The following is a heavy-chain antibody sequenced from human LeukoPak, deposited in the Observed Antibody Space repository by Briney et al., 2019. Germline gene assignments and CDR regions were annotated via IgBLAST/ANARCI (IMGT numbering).Heavy chain of an antibody. CDR3: ARGASGVYTVTTSWFDP. CDR2: INPNSGGT. V-gene: IGHV1-2*02. D-gene: IGHD4-17*01. Sequence: GASVKVSCRASGYTFTGYYMHWVRQAPGQGLEWMGWINPNSGGTNYAQRFQGRVTMTRDTSISTAYMELSRLRSDDTAVYYCARGASGVYTVTTSWFDPWGQGTLVTVPS. CDR1: GYTFTGYY. J-gene: IGHJ5*02.